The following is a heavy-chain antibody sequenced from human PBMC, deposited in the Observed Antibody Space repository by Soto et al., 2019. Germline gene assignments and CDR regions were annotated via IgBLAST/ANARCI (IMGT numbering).Heavy chain of an antibody. J-gene: IGHJ4*02. V-gene: IGHV1-18*01. CDR3: ARGSAAAPYYFDS. CDR1: GYTFNTFG. D-gene: IGHD6-13*01. Sequence: QVPLVQSGAEVKKPGASVKVSCKTSGYTFNTFGVAWARQAPGQGLEWVGWISAKSGNTNYAQNLQDRVILTTDKSTSTAYLILTSLRSDDTAVYFCARGSAAAPYYFDSWGQGTLVTVSS. CDR2: ISAKSGNT.